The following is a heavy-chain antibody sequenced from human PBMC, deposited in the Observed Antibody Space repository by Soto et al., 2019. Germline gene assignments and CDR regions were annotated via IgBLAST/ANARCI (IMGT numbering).Heavy chain of an antibody. CDR3: ARDYGDFHFDY. Sequence: QVQLQESGPGLVKPSQTLSLTCSVSGGSISSGGYYWSWLRQHPGKGLEWIGYIYSSGSTYYNPSLKSRVTISVDTSKNQFSLKLSSVTAADTAVYYCARDYGDFHFDYWGQGTLVTVSS. D-gene: IGHD4-17*01. CDR1: GGSISSGGYY. CDR2: IYSSGST. V-gene: IGHV4-31*03. J-gene: IGHJ4*02.